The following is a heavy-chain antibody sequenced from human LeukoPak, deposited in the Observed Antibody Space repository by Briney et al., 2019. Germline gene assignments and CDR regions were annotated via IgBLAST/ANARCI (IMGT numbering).Heavy chain of an antibody. CDR2: ISSGSSTI. Sequence: GGSLRLSCAASGFTFSSYSMNWVRQAPGKGLEWVSYISSGSSTIYYADSVKGRFTISRDNAKNSLYLQMNSLRAEDTAVYYCARAPAGGFWSGYYLDYWGQGTLVTVSS. CDR3: ARAPAGGFWSGYYLDY. D-gene: IGHD3-3*01. V-gene: IGHV3-48*01. CDR1: GFTFSSYS. J-gene: IGHJ4*02.